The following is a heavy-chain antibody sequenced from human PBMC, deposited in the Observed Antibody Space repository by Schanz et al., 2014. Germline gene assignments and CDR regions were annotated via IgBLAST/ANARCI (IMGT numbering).Heavy chain of an antibody. V-gene: IGHV3-23*04. J-gene: IGHJ2*01. CDR2: ISGSGGST. CDR1: GCTFSNYG. Sequence: EVQVVESGGDLVQPGGSLRLSCAVSGCTFSNYGMGWVRQAPGKGLEWVSAISGSGGSTYYADSVKGRFTISRDNSKNTLFLQMNSLRAEDTALYYCAREAKWGQWYFDLWGRGSLVTVSS. D-gene: IGHD1-26*01. CDR3: AREAKWGQWYFDL.